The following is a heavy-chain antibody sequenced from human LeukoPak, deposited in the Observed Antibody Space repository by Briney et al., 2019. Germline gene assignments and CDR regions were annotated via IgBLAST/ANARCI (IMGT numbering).Heavy chain of an antibody. D-gene: IGHD2-15*01. Sequence: GGSLRLSCAASGFIFSDYAMSWVRQAPGKGLEWVSSISSSSSYIYYADSVKGRFTISRDNAKNSLYLQMNSLRAEDTAVYYCAPICSGVTCFQTRFDSWGQGILVTVSS. V-gene: IGHV3-21*01. CDR3: APICSGVTCFQTRFDS. J-gene: IGHJ4*02. CDR2: ISSSSSYI. CDR1: GFIFSDYA.